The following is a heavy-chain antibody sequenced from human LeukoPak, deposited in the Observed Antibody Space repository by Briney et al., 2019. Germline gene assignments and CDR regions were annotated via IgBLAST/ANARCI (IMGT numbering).Heavy chain of an antibody. J-gene: IGHJ4*02. CDR3: ARDPRTGWFDY. CDR2: IYTSGST. V-gene: IGHV4-61*02. Sequence: SETLSLTCTVSGGSISSGSYYWSWIRQPAGKGLEWIGRIYTSGSTNYNPSLKSRVTISVDTSKNQFSLKLSSVTAADTAVYYCARDPRTGWFDYWGQGTLVTVSS. D-gene: IGHD3/OR15-3a*01. CDR1: GGSISSGSYY.